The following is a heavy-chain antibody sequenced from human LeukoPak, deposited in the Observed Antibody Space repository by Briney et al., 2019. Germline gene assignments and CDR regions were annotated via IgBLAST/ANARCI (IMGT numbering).Heavy chain of an antibody. CDR2: ISASGGST. CDR1: GFNFYNYA. Sequence: PGGSLRLSCAASGFNFYNYAMSWVRQAPGKGLEWVSGISASGGSTYYADSVKGRFTISRENSTNTLYLQMNSLRAEDTAVFHCAKSSLLEWLSRQSWFDSWGQGTLVTVSS. V-gene: IGHV3-23*01. D-gene: IGHD3-3*01. J-gene: IGHJ5*01. CDR3: AKSSLLEWLSRQSWFDS.